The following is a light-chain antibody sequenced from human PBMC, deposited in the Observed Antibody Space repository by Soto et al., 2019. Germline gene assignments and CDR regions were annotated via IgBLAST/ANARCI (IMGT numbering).Light chain of an antibody. J-gene: IGLJ1*01. CDR1: SSNIGAGYD. Sequence: QAVVPQPPSVSGAPGQRVTFSCTGSSSNIGAGYDVHWYQQFPGTAPKLLISGNINRPSGIPDRFAGSKSGTSASLAITGLKTEDEADYYCQSYDVSLTAYVCGTGTQLTVL. CDR3: QSYDVSLTAYV. CDR2: GNI. V-gene: IGLV1-40*01.